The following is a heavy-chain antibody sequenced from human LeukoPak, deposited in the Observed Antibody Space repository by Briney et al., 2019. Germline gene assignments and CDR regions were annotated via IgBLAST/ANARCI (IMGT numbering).Heavy chain of an antibody. CDR2: ITSSGTT. CDR3: ANTGSYSIY. J-gene: IGHJ4*02. Sequence: GGSLRLSCAASGFTFSSYGMGWVRQAPGKGLEWVSSITSSGTTNYAEFVKDRFVISRDNSKDTLFLQMNSLRVEDTAVYYCANTGSYSIYWGQGTLVTVSS. CDR1: GFTFSSYG. V-gene: IGHV3-23*01. D-gene: IGHD1-1*01.